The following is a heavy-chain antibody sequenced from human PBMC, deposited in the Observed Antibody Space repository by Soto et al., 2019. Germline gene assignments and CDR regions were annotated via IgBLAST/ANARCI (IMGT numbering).Heavy chain of an antibody. CDR3: AKVARTPAMVTPPSLFGLGG. CDR1: GLTFSTSG. CDR2: ISYDGSNK. V-gene: IGHV3-30*18. J-gene: IGHJ6*02. D-gene: IGHD5-18*01. Sequence: GGSLRLSCADSGLTFSTSGMHWVRQAPGKGLEWVAVISYDGSNKYYRDSVKGRFPISRDNSKNTLYLQMNSLRLEDTAVYYCAKVARTPAMVTPPSLFGLGGWGQGTTVTVSS.